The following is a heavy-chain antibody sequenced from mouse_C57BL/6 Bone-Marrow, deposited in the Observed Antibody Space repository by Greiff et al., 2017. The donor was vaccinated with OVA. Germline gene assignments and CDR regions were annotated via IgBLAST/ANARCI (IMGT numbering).Heavy chain of an antibody. V-gene: IGHV3-6*01. D-gene: IGHD1-1*01. CDR1: GYSITSGYY. J-gene: IGHJ1*03. CDR3: ARDPYYYGSSLGYFDV. CDR2: ISYDGSN. Sequence: DVQLQESGPGLVKPSQSLSLTCSVTGYSITSGYYWNWIRQFPGNKLEWMGYISYDGSNNYNPSLKNRISITRDTSKNQFFLKLNSVTTEDTATYYCARDPYYYGSSLGYFDVWGTGTTVTVSS.